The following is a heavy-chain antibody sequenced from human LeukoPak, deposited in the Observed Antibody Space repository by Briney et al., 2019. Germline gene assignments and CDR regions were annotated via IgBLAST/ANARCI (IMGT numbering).Heavy chain of an antibody. D-gene: IGHD2-2*01. V-gene: IGHV4-38-2*02. Sequence: SETLSLTCVVSGYSISNDYFRGWIRQVPGKGLEWIGTISHSGNTYYKPSLKSRVTMSLDTSKNQFSLKLSSVTAADTAVYYCVRDVGQLRSDYWGQGTLVTVSS. CDR2: ISHSGNT. CDR3: VRDVGQLRSDY. CDR1: GYSISNDYF. J-gene: IGHJ4*02.